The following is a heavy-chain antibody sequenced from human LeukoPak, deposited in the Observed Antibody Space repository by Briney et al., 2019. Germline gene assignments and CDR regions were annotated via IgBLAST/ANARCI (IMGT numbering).Heavy chain of an antibody. CDR3: ARFDIVEEGGPDY. V-gene: IGHV4-30-4*01. Sequence: SETLSLTCNVSGGAISRGDYYWSWIRQPPGTGLEWIGYIYHSGSTYYNPSLKSRITILVDTSKNQFSLKVTSVTAADTATYYCARFDIVEEGGPDYWGQGTLVTVSS. CDR1: GGAISRGDYY. CDR2: IYHSGST. D-gene: IGHD2-15*01. J-gene: IGHJ4*02.